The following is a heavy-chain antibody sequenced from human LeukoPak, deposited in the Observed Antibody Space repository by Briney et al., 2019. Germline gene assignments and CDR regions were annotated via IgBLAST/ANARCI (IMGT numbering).Heavy chain of an antibody. CDR1: GGSISSRTYY. J-gene: IGHJ4*02. D-gene: IGHD2-2*01. CDR2: SYYSGSP. Sequence: PSETLSLTCTVSGGSISSRTYYWGWIRQPPGKGLEWIGSSYYSGSPYYNPSLKSRVTISVDTSKNQFSLKLRSVTAADTAVYYCARLADCSSTRCHDYWGQGTLVTVSS. CDR3: ARLADCSSTRCHDY. V-gene: IGHV4-39*01.